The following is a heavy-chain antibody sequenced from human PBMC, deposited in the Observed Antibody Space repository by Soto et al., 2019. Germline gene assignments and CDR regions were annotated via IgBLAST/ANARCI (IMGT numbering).Heavy chain of an antibody. D-gene: IGHD2-2*01. V-gene: IGHV4-39*01. CDR3: ACRAVVPAASYYYYGMDV. CDR1: GGSISSSSYY. Sequence: QLQLQESGPGLVKPSETLSLTCTVSGGSISSSSYYWGWIRQPPGKGLEWIGSIYYSGSTYYNPSLKSRVTISVDTSKNQFSLKLSSVTAADTAVYYCACRAVVPAASYYYYGMDVWGQGTTVTVSS. CDR2: IYYSGST. J-gene: IGHJ6*02.